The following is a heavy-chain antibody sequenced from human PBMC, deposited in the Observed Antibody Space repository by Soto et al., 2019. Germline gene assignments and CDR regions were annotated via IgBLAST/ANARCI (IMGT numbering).Heavy chain of an antibody. D-gene: IGHD6-19*01. Sequence: QVQLVESGGGVVQPGRSLRLSCAASGFTFSSYGMHWVRQAPGKGLEWVAVIWYDGSNKYYADSVKGQFTISRDNSKNTLYLQMNSLRAEDTAVYYCARDLKGLAVAGTDNWFDPWGQGTLVTVSS. CDR1: GFTFSSYG. CDR3: ARDLKGLAVAGTDNWFDP. J-gene: IGHJ5*02. CDR2: IWYDGSNK. V-gene: IGHV3-33*01.